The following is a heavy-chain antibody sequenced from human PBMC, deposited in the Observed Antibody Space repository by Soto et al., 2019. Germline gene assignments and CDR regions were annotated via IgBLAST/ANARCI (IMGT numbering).Heavy chain of an antibody. D-gene: IGHD1-1*01. CDR3: AKLRGNRIGALDI. J-gene: IGHJ3*02. CDR1: GFAFSSYA. CDR2: ISGSGDTT. Sequence: GGSLRLSCAASGFAFSSYAMSWVRQAPGKGLEWVSGISGSGDTTYYADSVKGRFTISRDNSKNTLYLQMNSLGADDTAVYYCAKLRGNRIGALDIWGQGTMVTVSS. V-gene: IGHV3-23*01.